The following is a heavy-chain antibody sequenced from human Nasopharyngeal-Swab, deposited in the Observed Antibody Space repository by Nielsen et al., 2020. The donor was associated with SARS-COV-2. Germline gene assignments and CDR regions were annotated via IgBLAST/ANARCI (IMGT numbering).Heavy chain of an antibody. CDR2: IKQDGSEM. CDR3: AREGRDGFDY. V-gene: IGHV3-7*01. CDR1: GFIFSNYW. J-gene: IGHJ4*02. D-gene: IGHD5-24*01. Sequence: GESLISCAASGFIFSNYWMTWVRQAPGKGLEWVANIKQDGSEMYYVDSVKGRFTISRDNAKNSLYLQMNSLRVEDTAVYNCAREGRDGFDYWGQGTLVTVSS.